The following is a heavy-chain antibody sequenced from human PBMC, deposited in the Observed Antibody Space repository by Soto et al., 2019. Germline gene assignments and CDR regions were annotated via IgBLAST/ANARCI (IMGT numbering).Heavy chain of an antibody. CDR1: GYTFPSYD. J-gene: IGHJ5*02. CDR2: MNPNSGNT. CDR3: ARGRDMAPFDYGDYDWFDP. D-gene: IGHD4-17*01. Sequence: QVQLVQSGAEVKKPGASVKVSCKASGYTFPSYDINWVRQATGQGLEWMGWMNPNSGNTGYAQKFQGRVTMTRNTSRSTSYMELSSLRSEDTAVYYCARGRDMAPFDYGDYDWFDPWGQGTLDTVSS. V-gene: IGHV1-8*01.